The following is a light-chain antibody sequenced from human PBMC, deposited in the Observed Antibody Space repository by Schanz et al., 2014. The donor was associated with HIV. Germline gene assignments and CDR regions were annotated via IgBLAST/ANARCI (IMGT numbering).Light chain of an antibody. V-gene: IGLV2-14*03. CDR3: CSYTSSSTLYV. CDR1: SGDVGSYNY. CDR2: DVS. J-gene: IGLJ1*01. Sequence: QSALTQPASVSGSPGQSIPISCTGTSGDVGSYNYVSWYQQHPGKAPKLMIYDVSNRPSGVSSRFSGSKSGNTASLTISGLQAEDEADYYCCSYTSSSTLYVFGTGTKLTVL.